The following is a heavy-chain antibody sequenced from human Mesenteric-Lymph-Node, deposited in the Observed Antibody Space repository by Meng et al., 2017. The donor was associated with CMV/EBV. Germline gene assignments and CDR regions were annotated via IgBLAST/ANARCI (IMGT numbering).Heavy chain of an antibody. J-gene: IGHJ6*02. V-gene: IGHV3-9*01. CDR2: INWNSGNI. Sequence: GGSLRLSCAASGFSFGDYAMHWVRQAPGKGLEWVSGINWNSGNIGYADSVKGRFTISRDNAKNSLYLQMDSLRGEDTAFYYCAKHNYYSGLDVWGQGTTVTVSS. CDR3: AKHNYYSGLDV. CDR1: GFSFGDYA.